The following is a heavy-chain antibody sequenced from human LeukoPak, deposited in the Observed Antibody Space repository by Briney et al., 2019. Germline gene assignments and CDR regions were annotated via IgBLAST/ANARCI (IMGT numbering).Heavy chain of an antibody. J-gene: IGHJ4*02. CDR2: LSTSSIYI. V-gene: IGHV3-21*01. Sequence: GGSLRLSCAASGFTFSSYGMHWVRQAPGKGLEWVSSLSTSSIYIYYSDSVKGRFTISRDNAKNSLYLQMNSLRAEDTALYYCTRDPSNSGSYSRLDYWGQGTLVTVSS. D-gene: IGHD1-26*01. CDR1: GFTFSSYG. CDR3: TRDPSNSGSYSRLDY.